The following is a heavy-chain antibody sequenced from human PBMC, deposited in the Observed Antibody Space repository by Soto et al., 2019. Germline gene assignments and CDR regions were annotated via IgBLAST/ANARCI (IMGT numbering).Heavy chain of an antibody. V-gene: IGHV4-30-4*08. D-gene: IGHD6-13*01. CDR1: GASISSGDYY. CDR3: ARLVGNSWLDY. J-gene: IGHJ4*02. Sequence: PSETLSLTCSVSGASISSGDYYWSWIRQHPGKGLEWIGYIYDSGSTYYNPSLKSRVTINPDTSENQFSLQLNSVTPEDTAVYYCARLVGNSWLDYWGQGTVVTVSS. CDR2: IYDSGST.